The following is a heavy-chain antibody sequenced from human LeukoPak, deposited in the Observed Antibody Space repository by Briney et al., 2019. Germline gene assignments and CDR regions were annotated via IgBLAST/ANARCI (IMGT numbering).Heavy chain of an antibody. Sequence: GGSLRLSCAASGFTFSSYGMNWVRQAPGKGLEWVSGISGGTTYYADSVKGRFTISRDNSKNSLSLQVSSLRAEDTAVYYCAKTNGYYSDWGQGTLVTVSS. J-gene: IGHJ4*02. CDR2: ISGGTT. D-gene: IGHD3-22*01. CDR1: GFTFSSYG. V-gene: IGHV3-23*01. CDR3: AKTNGYYSD.